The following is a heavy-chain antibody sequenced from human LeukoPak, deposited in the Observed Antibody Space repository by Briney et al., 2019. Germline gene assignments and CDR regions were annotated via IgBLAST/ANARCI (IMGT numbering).Heavy chain of an antibody. CDR1: GFTFSSYW. CDR3: ATNWAHFNY. V-gene: IGHV3-7*05. J-gene: IGHJ4*02. D-gene: IGHD7-27*01. Sequence: TGGSLRLSCAASGFTFSSYWMNWVRQAPGKGLEWVANIKEDGNEKYYVDSVKGRFTISRDNAKNSLYLRMNSLRVDDTGVYYCATNWAHFNYWGQGALVTVSS. CDR2: IKEDGNEK.